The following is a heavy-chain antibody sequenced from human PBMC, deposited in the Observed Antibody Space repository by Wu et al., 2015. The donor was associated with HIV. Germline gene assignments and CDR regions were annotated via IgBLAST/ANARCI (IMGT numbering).Heavy chain of an antibody. Sequence: VQLVQSGTEVKKPGASVKVSCKASGYAFARYDINWVRQAPGQGLEWMGGIVPILGTTHFAQKFQGRVTITADESTSISYMELSSLRSEDTAVYYCASSPYDSSGYFYGGFFDYWGQGTLVPVSS. J-gene: IGHJ4*02. D-gene: IGHD3-22*01. CDR2: IVPILGTT. V-gene: IGHV1-69*01. CDR3: ASSPYDSSGYFYGGFFDY. CDR1: GYAFARYD.